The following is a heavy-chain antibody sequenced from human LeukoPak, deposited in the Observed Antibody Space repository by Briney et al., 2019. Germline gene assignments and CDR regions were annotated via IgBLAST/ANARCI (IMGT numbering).Heavy chain of an antibody. Sequence: AGGSLRLSCAASGFTFRNYGMHWVRQVPGKGLEWLGVVTYDGSKAFYADSVKGRLTISRDNSKNTLYLQMNTLRVEDRAVYFCAKDQRTMTRRMDVWGQGTAVIVSS. CDR1: GFTFRNYG. D-gene: IGHD2-2*01. V-gene: IGHV3-30*18. CDR3: AKDQRTMTRRMDV. CDR2: VTYDGSKA. J-gene: IGHJ6*02.